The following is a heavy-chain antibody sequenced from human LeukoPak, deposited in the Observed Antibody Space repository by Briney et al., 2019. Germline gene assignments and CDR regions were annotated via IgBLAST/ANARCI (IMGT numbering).Heavy chain of an antibody. V-gene: IGHV3-23*01. CDR1: GFSVSNEY. Sequence: GGSLRLSCVVSGFSVSNEYMDWVRQAPGKGLEWVSAISGSGGSTYSADSVKGRFTTSRDNSKSTLYLQMNGLRAEDTAVYYCVTEVSGSFPTWGQGTLVTVSS. CDR3: VTEVSGSFPT. D-gene: IGHD1-26*01. J-gene: IGHJ4*02. CDR2: ISGSGGST.